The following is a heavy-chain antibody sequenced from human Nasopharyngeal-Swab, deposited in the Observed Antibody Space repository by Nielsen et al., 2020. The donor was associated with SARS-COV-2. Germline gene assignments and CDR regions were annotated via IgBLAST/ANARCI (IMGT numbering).Heavy chain of an antibody. CDR3: TFDSSGYYPHDAFDI. V-gene: IGHV3-49*04. CDR2: IRSKAYGGTT. D-gene: IGHD3-22*01. J-gene: IGHJ3*02. Sequence: SLQISCTASGFSFGDYAMSWVRQAPGKGLEWVGFIRSKAYGGTTEYAASVKGRFTISRDDSKSIAYLQMNSLKTEDTAVYYCTFDSSGYYPHDAFDIWGQGTMVTVSS. CDR1: GFSFGDYA.